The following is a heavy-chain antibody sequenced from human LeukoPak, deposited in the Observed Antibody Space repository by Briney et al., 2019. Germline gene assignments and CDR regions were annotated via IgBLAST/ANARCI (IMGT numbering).Heavy chain of an antibody. Sequence: PGGSLRLSCAASGFTFSSYGMHWVRQAPGKGLEWVAVISYDGSNKYYADSVKGRFIISRDNSKNTLYLQMNSLRAEDTAVYCCAKDLRQWLVHSYFDYWGQGTLVTVSS. CDR1: GFTFSSYG. V-gene: IGHV3-30*18. CDR3: AKDLRQWLVHSYFDY. D-gene: IGHD6-19*01. J-gene: IGHJ4*02. CDR2: ISYDGSNK.